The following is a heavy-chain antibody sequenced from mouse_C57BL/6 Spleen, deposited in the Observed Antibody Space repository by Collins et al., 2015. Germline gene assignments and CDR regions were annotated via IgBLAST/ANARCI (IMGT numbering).Heavy chain of an antibody. CDR1: GYTFTSYD. Sequence: QVQLQQPGPELVKPGASVKLSCKASGYTFTSYDINWVKQRPGQGLEWIGWIYPRDGSTKYNEKFKGKATLTVDTSSSTAYMELHSLTSEDSAVYFCARLGRGYFYAMDYWGQGTSVTVSS. CDR3: ARLGRGYFYAMDY. CDR2: IYPRDGST. V-gene: IGHV1-85*01. D-gene: IGHD2-3*01. J-gene: IGHJ4*01.